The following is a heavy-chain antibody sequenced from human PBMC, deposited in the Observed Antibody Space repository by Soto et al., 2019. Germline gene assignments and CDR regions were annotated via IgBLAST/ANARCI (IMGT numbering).Heavy chain of an antibody. CDR3: ARSSSWYSYDAFDI. CDR2: INSDGRST. Sequence: EVQLVESGGGSVQPGGSLRLSCAASGFTFSSYWMHWVRQGPGKGLVWVSRINSDGRSTSYADSVKGRFTISRDNANNTLYLQMNSLRAEDTAVYYCARSSSWYSYDAFDIWGQGTMVTVSS. J-gene: IGHJ3*02. D-gene: IGHD6-13*01. CDR1: GFTFSSYW. V-gene: IGHV3-74*01.